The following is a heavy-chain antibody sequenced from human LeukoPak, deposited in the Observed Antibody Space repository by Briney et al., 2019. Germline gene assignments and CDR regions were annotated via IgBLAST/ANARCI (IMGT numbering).Heavy chain of an antibody. Sequence: GGSLRLSCAASGFTFSSYGMSWVRQAPGKGLEWVSGISGNSGTTYYADSVKGRFTISRDNSKNTLYLQMNSLRAEDTAVYYCARVPAGVIGMKDAFDIWGQGTMVTVSS. CDR1: GFTFSSYG. J-gene: IGHJ3*02. CDR2: ISGNSGTT. D-gene: IGHD3-16*02. CDR3: ARVPAGVIGMKDAFDI. V-gene: IGHV3-23*01.